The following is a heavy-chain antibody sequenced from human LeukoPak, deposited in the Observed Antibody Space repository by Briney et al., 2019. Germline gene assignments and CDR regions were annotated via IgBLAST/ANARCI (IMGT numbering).Heavy chain of an antibody. CDR1: GFTFSSYG. D-gene: IGHD2-2*01. CDR3: AKSGPVNDCSSVSCQSDIDF. CDR2: ISFDGNNK. Sequence: GGSLRPSCAASGFTFSSYGMHWVRQAPGKGLEWVAVISFDGNNKFYADSVKGRFTISRDNSKNTLYLQMSSLRTEDTAVYYCAKSGPVNDCSSVSCQSDIDFWGQGTLVTVSS. V-gene: IGHV3-30*18. J-gene: IGHJ4*02.